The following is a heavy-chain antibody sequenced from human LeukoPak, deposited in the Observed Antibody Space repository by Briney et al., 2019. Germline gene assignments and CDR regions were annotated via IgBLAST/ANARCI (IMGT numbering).Heavy chain of an antibody. CDR2: IYYSGST. Sequence: SETLSLTCTVSGGSISSYYWGWIRQPPGKGLEWIGNIYYSGSTYYNPSLKSRVTISVDTSKNQFSLKLSSVTAADTAVYYCALPSDSYIFDYWGQGTLVTVSS. J-gene: IGHJ4*02. CDR3: ALPSDSYIFDY. D-gene: IGHD3-22*01. V-gene: IGHV4-39*01. CDR1: GGSISSYY.